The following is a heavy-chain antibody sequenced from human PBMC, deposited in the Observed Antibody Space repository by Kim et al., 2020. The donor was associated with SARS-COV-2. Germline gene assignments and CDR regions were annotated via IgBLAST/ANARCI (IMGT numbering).Heavy chain of an antibody. Sequence: SETLSLTCAVYGGSFSGYYWSWIRQPPGKGLEWIGEINHSGSTNYNPSLKSRVTISVDTSKNQFSLKLSSVTAADTAVYYCARGYCSSTSCHFFDYWGQGTLVTVSS. CDR1: GGSFSGYY. V-gene: IGHV4-34*01. D-gene: IGHD2-2*01. CDR3: ARGYCSSTSCHFFDY. J-gene: IGHJ4*02. CDR2: INHSGST.